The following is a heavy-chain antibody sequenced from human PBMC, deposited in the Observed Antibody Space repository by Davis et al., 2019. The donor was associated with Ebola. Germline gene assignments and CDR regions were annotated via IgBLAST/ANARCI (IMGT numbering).Heavy chain of an antibody. CDR1: EFIFRNYA. J-gene: IGHJ6*02. D-gene: IGHD3-3*01. CDR2: ISGSGDNT. Sequence: GGSLRLSCAASEFIFRNYAMNWVRQAPGKGLEWVSGISGSGDNTYYADSVKGRFTISRDNSKNTLYLQMNSLRAEDTAVYYCAKDLYYDFWSGYFGSYYYGMDVWGQGTTVTVSS. CDR3: AKDLYYDFWSGYFGSYYYGMDV. V-gene: IGHV3-23*01.